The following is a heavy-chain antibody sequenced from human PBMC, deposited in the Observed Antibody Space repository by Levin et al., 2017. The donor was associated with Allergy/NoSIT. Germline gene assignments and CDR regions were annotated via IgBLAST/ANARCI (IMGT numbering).Heavy chain of an antibody. CDR1: GFTFSSYG. Sequence: GESLKISCAASGFTFSSYGMHWVRQAPGKGLEWVAVISYDGSNKYYADSVKGRFTISRDNSKNTLYLQMNSLRAEDTAVYYCAKDRGIAVAGEFDYWGQGTLVTVSS. CDR3: AKDRGIAVAGEFDY. J-gene: IGHJ4*02. D-gene: IGHD6-19*01. CDR2: ISYDGSNK. V-gene: IGHV3-30*18.